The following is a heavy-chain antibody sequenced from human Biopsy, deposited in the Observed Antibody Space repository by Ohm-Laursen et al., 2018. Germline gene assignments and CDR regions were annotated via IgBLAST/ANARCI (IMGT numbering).Heavy chain of an antibody. J-gene: IGHJ6*02. D-gene: IGHD2/OR15-2a*01. Sequence: SETLSLTWTVSGGSMSSDYWSWIRQTPGKGLEWIGYIYYSGSTNYNPSLKSRVTISVDTSKNQFSLRLNSVTAADTAVYYCARATNSTGWPYYYFYGMDVWGQGTTVTVSS. CDR1: GGSMSSDY. CDR3: ARATNSTGWPYYYFYGMDV. CDR2: IYYSGST. V-gene: IGHV4-59*01.